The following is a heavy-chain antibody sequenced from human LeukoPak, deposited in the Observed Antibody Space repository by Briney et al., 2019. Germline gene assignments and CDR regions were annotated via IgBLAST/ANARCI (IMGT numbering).Heavy chain of an antibody. CDR2: ISSNGGST. Sequence: GGSLRLFCAASGFTFSSYAMHWVRQGPGKGLEYVSAISSNGGSTYYANSVKGRFTISRDNSKNTLYLQMGSLRAEDMAVYYCAREWGAACWFDPWGQGTLVTVSS. V-gene: IGHV3-64*01. CDR3: AREWGAACWFDP. J-gene: IGHJ5*02. CDR1: GFTFSSYA. D-gene: IGHD6-13*01.